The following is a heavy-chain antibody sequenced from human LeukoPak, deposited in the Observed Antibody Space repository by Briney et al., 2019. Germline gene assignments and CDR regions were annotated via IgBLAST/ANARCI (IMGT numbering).Heavy chain of an antibody. V-gene: IGHV5-51*01. CDR3: ARHEIGSSSSGDWFDP. D-gene: IGHD6-6*01. CDR2: IYPGDSDT. J-gene: IGHJ5*02. CDR1: GYSFTSYW. Sequence: GESLKISCKGSGYSFTSYWIGWVRQMPGKGLEWMGIIYPGDSDTRYSPSFQGQVTISADKSISTAYLQWSSLKASDTAMYYCARHEIGSSSSGDWFDPWGQGTLVTVSS.